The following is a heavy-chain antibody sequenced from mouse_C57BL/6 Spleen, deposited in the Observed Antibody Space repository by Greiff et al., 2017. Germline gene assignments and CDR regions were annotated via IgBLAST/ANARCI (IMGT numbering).Heavy chain of an antibody. Sequence: QVQLQQSGPELVKPGASVKISCKASGYAFSSSWMNWVKQRPGKGLEWIGRIYPGDGDTNYNGKFKGKATLTADKSSSTAYMQLSSLTSEDSAVYFYARSRAAQANSYAMDYWGQGTSVTVSS. V-gene: IGHV1-82*01. CDR1: GYAFSSSW. CDR3: ARSRAAQANSYAMDY. D-gene: IGHD3-2*02. CDR2: IYPGDGDT. J-gene: IGHJ4*01.